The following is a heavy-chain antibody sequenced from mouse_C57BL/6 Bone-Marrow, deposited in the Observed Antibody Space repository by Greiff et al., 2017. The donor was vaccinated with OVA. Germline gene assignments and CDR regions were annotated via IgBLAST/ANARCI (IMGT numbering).Heavy chain of an antibody. J-gene: IGHJ1*03. CDR3: AREDSNYVDWYFDV. V-gene: IGHV1-55*01. CDR1: GYTFTSYW. D-gene: IGHD2-5*01. CDR2: IYPGSGST. Sequence: QVQLKQPGAELVKPGALVKMSCKASGYTFTSYWITWVKQRPGQGLEWIGDIYPGSGSTNYNEKFKSKATLTVDTSSSTAYMQLSSLTSEDSAVYYCAREDSNYVDWYFDVWGTGTTVTVSS.